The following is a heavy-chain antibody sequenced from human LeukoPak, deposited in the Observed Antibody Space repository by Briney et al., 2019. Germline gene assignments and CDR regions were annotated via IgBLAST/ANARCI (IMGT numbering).Heavy chain of an antibody. CDR2: ISYDGSNK. CDR3: ARVGVYGAFDI. V-gene: IGHV3-30*01. CDR1: GFTFSSHA. J-gene: IGHJ3*02. Sequence: GGSLRLSCAASGFTFSSHAIHWVRQAPGKGLEWVAVISYDGSNKYYADSVKGRFTISRDNSKNTLYLQMNSLRAEDTAAYYCARVGVYGAFDIWGQGTMVTVSS. D-gene: IGHD2/OR15-2a*01.